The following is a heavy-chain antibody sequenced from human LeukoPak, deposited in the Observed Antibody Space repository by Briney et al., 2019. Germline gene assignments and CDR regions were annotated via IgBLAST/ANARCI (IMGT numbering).Heavy chain of an antibody. CDR2: INGYGSST. CDR3: ARDAPGNTALDY. J-gene: IGHJ4*02. Sequence: GGSLRLSCAASGFTFISYWMHWVRQPPGKWLVWVSRINGYGSSTDFADSVKGRFTISRDNAKNTLYLQMNSLRAEDTAVYYCARDAPGNTALDYWGQGTLVTVSS. D-gene: IGHD5-18*01. CDR1: GFTFISYW. V-gene: IGHV3-74*01.